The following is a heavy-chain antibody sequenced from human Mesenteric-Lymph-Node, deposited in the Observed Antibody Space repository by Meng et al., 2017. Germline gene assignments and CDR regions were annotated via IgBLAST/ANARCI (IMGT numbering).Heavy chain of an antibody. J-gene: IGHJ4*02. V-gene: IGHV3-7*01. CDR3: ARGGGWQQLGSPPGY. Sequence: GESLKISCAASGFTFSSYAMHWVRQAPGKGLEWVANIKQDGSEKYYVDSVKGRFTISRDNAKNSLYLQMNSLRAEDTAVYYCARGGGWQQLGSPPGYWGQGTLVTVSS. D-gene: IGHD6-13*01. CDR2: IKQDGSEK. CDR1: GFTFSSYA.